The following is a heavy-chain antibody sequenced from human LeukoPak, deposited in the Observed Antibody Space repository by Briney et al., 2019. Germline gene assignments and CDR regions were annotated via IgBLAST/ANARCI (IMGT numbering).Heavy chain of an antibody. D-gene: IGHD5-12*01. CDR2: FSGSGDST. Sequence: PGGSLRLSCAASGFTFSSYAMSWVRQAPGKGLEWVSTFSGSGDSTYHADSVKGRFTISRDNSKNTLSLQMNSLRAEDTAMYYCAKGIVTTTRFYFDYWGQGTLVTVSS. CDR1: GFTFSSYA. V-gene: IGHV3-23*01. CDR3: AKGIVTTTRFYFDY. J-gene: IGHJ4*02.